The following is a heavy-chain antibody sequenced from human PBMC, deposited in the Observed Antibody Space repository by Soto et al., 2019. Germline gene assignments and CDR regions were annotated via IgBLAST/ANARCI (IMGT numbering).Heavy chain of an antibody. Sequence: PSETLSLTCTVSGGSISSGDYYWSWIRQPPGKGLEWIGYIYYSGSTYFNPSLKSRVTISVDTSKNQFSLKLSSVTAADTAVYYCAREKREWGTFTSIDYWGQGTPVTVS. V-gene: IGHV4-30-4*01. CDR1: GGSISSGDYY. D-gene: IGHD3-3*01. CDR3: AREKREWGTFTSIDY. CDR2: IYYSGST. J-gene: IGHJ4*02.